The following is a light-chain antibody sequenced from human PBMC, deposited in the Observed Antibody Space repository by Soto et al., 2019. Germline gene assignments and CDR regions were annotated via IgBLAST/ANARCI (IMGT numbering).Light chain of an antibody. CDR2: EGS. CDR3: CSYAGSRTFV. Sequence: QSVLTQPASVSGSPGQSITISCTGTSSDVGSYNLVSWYQQHPGKAPKLMIYEGSNRPSGVSNRFSGSKSGNTASLTISGLQAEDEADYYCCSYAGSRTFVFGTGTKLTVL. J-gene: IGLJ1*01. V-gene: IGLV2-23*03. CDR1: SSDVGSYNL.